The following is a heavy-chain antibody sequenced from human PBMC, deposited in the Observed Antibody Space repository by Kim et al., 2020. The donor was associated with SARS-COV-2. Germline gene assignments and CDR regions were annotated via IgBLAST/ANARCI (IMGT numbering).Heavy chain of an antibody. CDR3: ARDLGWFGEFQLGNYYYYGMDV. Sequence: GGSLRLSCAASGFTFSSYEMNWVRQAPGKGLEWVSYISSSGSTIYYADSVKGRFTISRDNAKNSLYLQMNSLRAEDTAVYYCARDLGWFGEFQLGNYYYYGMDVWGQGTTVTVSS. CDR1: GFTFSSYE. CDR2: ISSSGSTI. V-gene: IGHV3-48*03. D-gene: IGHD3-10*01. J-gene: IGHJ6*02.